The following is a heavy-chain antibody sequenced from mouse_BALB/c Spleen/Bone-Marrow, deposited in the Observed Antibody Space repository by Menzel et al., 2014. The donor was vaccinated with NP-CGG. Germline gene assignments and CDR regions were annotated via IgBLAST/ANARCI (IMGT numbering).Heavy chain of an antibody. V-gene: IGHV2-6-7*01. D-gene: IGHD2-4*01. CDR2: IWGDGST. Sequence: VQLVESGPGLVSPSQSLSITCTVSGFSLXGYGVSWVRQPPGKSLEWLGMIWGDGSTDYNSALKSRLSITKDNSKSQVFLKMSSLQTDDTARYYCAKDSFLITRALDYWGQGTSVTVSS. J-gene: IGHJ4*01. CDR1: GFSLXGYG. CDR3: AKDSFLITRALDY.